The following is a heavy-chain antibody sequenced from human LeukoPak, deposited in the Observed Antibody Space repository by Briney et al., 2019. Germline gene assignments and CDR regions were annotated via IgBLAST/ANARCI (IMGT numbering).Heavy chain of an antibody. D-gene: IGHD1-1*01. CDR1: GFTFNNYA. CDR3: ARDGIQLPDTLDY. V-gene: IGHV3-23*01. CDR2: INGGDNGDNT. J-gene: IGHJ4*02. Sequence: GGSLRLSCAASGFTFNNYAVTWVRQAPGKGLQWVSTINGGDNGDNTYYADSVKGRFTVSRDNSKNTVYLQMNSLRVEDTAVYYCARDGIQLPDTLDYWGLGTLVTVSS.